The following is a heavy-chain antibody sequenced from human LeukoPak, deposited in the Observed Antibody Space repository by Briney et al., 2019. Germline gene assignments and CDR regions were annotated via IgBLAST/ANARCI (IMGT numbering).Heavy chain of an antibody. D-gene: IGHD5-24*01. Sequence: GGSLRLSCAASGFTFSSYGMHWVRQAPGEGLEWVAVISYDGSNKYYADSVKGRFTISRDNSKNTLYLQMNSLRAEDTAVYYCAKDLEITPYDYWGQGTLVTVSS. CDR2: ISYDGSNK. CDR3: AKDLEITPYDY. CDR1: GFTFSSYG. V-gene: IGHV3-30*18. J-gene: IGHJ4*02.